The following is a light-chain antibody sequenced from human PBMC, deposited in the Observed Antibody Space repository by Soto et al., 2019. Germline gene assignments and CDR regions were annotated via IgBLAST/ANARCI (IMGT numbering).Light chain of an antibody. Sequence: SYELTQPPSVSVSPGQTASITCSGDKLGDKYACWYQQKPGQSPVLVIYQDSKRPSGIPERFSGSNSGNTATLTISGTQAMDEADYYCQAWDSSLYVFGTGTQLTVL. CDR3: QAWDSSLYV. CDR2: QDS. CDR1: KLGDKY. J-gene: IGLJ1*01. V-gene: IGLV3-1*01.